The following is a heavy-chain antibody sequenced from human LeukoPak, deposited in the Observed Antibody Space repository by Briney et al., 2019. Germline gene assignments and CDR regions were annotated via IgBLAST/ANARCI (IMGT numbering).Heavy chain of an antibody. V-gene: IGHV3-48*04. CDR2: ISSSSSTI. Sequence: GGSLRLSCAASGFTFSSYSMSWIRQAPGKGLEWVSFISSSSSTIYYADSVKGRFTISRDNAKNSLYLQMNSLRAEDTAVYYCARDRGGSYSAIDYWGQGTLVTVSS. J-gene: IGHJ4*02. CDR3: ARDRGGSYSAIDY. CDR1: GFTFSSYS. D-gene: IGHD1-26*01.